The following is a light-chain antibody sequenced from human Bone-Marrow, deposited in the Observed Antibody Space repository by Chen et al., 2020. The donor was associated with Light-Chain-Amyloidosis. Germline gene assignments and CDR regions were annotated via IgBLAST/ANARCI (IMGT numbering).Light chain of an antibody. Sequence: SYELTQPPSVSVSPGQTARINCAGDDLPTKYAYWYQQKPGQAPVLVIHRDTERPSGISERFSGSSSGTTATLTISGAQAEDEADYHCQSADSSGTYEVIFGGGTKLTVL. V-gene: IGLV3-25*03. J-gene: IGLJ2*01. CDR3: QSADSSGTYEVI. CDR2: RDT. CDR1: DLPTKY.